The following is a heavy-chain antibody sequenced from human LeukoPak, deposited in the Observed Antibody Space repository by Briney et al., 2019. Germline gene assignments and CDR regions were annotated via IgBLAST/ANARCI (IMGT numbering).Heavy chain of an antibody. CDR3: ARGCGAAAGDY. CDR1: GGSIRNYY. J-gene: IGHJ4*02. D-gene: IGHD6-13*01. V-gene: IGHV4-59*01. Sequence: PSEPVSLTCTVSGGSIRNYYWIWLRQPPGRGLEWMGYIYYSGSTNYNTSLKSRVTISVDTSKNQYSLKLSSVIAADTAVYYCARGCGAAAGDYWGQGTLVTVSS. CDR2: IYYSGST.